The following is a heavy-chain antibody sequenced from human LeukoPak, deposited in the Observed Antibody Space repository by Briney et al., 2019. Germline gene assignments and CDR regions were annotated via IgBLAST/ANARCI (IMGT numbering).Heavy chain of an antibody. CDR3: ATPDYGDYFFDY. V-gene: IGHV3-23*01. J-gene: IGHJ4*02. D-gene: IGHD4-17*01. CDR2: ISGGGGST. CDR1: GFTFSSYA. Sequence: QPGASLRLSCAASGFTFSSYAMSWVRQAPGKGLEWVSAISGGGGSTYYADSVKGRFTISRDNSKNTLYLQMNSLRAKDTAVYYCATPDYGDYFFDYWGQGTLVTVSS.